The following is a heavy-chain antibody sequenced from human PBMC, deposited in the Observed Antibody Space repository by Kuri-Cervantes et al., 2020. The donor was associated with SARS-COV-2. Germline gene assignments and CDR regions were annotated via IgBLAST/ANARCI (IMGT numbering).Heavy chain of an antibody. Sequence: GESLKISCAASGFTLSSYAMHWVRQAPGKGLEWVAVISYDGSNKYYADSVKGRFTISRDNSKNTLYLQMNSLRAEDTAVYYCASEPLWYFDLWGRGTLVTVSS. CDR1: GFTLSSYA. J-gene: IGHJ2*01. CDR2: ISYDGSNK. CDR3: ASEPLWYFDL. V-gene: IGHV3-30*04.